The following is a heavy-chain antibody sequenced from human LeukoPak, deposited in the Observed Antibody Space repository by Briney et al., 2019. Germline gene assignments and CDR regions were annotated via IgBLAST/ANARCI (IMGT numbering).Heavy chain of an antibody. Sequence: PGGSLRLSCAASGFTFSSYGMSWVRQAPGKGLQWVSVIIGSGSGTYYADSVKGRFTISRDNSRNTLYLQMNSLRAEDTAIYYCAKGDYYYDSSGYGYWGQGTLVTVSS. CDR3: AKGDYYYDSSGYGY. V-gene: IGHV3-23*01. D-gene: IGHD3-22*01. CDR1: GFTFSSYG. CDR2: IIGSGSGT. J-gene: IGHJ4*02.